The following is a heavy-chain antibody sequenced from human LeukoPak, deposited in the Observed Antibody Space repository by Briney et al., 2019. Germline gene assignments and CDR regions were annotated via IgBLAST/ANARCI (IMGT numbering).Heavy chain of an antibody. J-gene: IGHJ4*02. CDR1: GFTFSSYG. CDR2: ISYDGSNK. V-gene: IGHV3-30*18. D-gene: IGHD3-9*01. Sequence: SGRSLRLSCAASGFTFSSYGMHWVRQAPGKGLEWVAVISYDGSNKYYADPVKGRFTISRDNSKNTLYLQMNSLRAEDTAVYYCAKDADYDILTAPPDYWGQGTLVTVSS. CDR3: AKDADYDILTAPPDY.